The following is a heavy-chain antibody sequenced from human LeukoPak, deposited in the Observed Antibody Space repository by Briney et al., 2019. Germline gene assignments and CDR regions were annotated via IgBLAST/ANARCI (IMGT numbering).Heavy chain of an antibody. D-gene: IGHD2-21*02. CDR2: FGGSGGTI. Sequence: GGSLRLSCAASGFSLSTYAMSWVRQAPGKGLEWVSHFGGSGGTIYYADSVKGRFTISRYNSKNTMYLQMNSLRAEDTAVYYCAKSDCGGDCHLLDYWGQGTLVTVSS. CDR1: GFSLSTYA. J-gene: IGHJ4*02. CDR3: AKSDCGGDCHLLDY. V-gene: IGHV3-23*01.